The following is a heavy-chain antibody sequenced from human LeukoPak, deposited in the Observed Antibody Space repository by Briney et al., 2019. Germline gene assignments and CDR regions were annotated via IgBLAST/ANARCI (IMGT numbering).Heavy chain of an antibody. J-gene: IGHJ4*02. CDR2: TNGATGNT. CDR1: GYTFTNYA. CDR3: ARSPGGNARTWLDY. Sequence: ASVKVSCKASGYTFTNYALHWVYQAPGQSLEWMGWTNGATGNTRFSQDFQGRLTITIDTSASTGYVELSSLRSEDTAVYYCARSPGGNARTWLDYWGQGTLVTVSS. V-gene: IGHV1-3*02. D-gene: IGHD4-23*01.